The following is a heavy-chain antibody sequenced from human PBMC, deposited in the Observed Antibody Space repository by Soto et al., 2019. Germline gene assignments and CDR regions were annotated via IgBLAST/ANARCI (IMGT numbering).Heavy chain of an antibody. V-gene: IGHV3-23*01. Sequence: GGSLRLSCAASGFTFSSYAMSWVRQAPGKGLEWVSGISGSGGSTYYADSVKGRFTISRDNSNNSLYLQMNSLRAEDTAVYYCAKPTPRGQWLATGGDYYFYMDVWGKGTTVTVSS. CDR2: ISGSGGST. CDR3: AKPTPRGQWLATGGDYYFYMDV. CDR1: GFTFSSYA. J-gene: IGHJ6*03. D-gene: IGHD6-19*01.